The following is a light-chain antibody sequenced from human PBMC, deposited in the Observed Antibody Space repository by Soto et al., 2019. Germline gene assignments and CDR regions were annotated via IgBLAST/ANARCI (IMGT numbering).Light chain of an antibody. V-gene: IGKV1-12*01. CDR2: AAF. J-gene: IGKJ5*01. CDR3: QQADSFPIT. CDR1: EDINIR. Sequence: DIQMTDSPSSVSASVGDRVTISCRASEDINIRLAWYQQTPGNAPKLLIYAAFILQSGVPSRFSGYGSGTDFTLSISSLQPEDFATYYCQQADSFPITFGQGTRLEI.